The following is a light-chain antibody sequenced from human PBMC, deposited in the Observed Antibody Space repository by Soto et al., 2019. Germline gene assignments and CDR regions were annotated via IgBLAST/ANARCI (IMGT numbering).Light chain of an antibody. Sequence: EIVLTQSPATLSLSPGERATLSCRASQRVSSYLAWYQQKPGQAPRLLIYDASNRATGIPARFSGSGSGTDFTLTISSLEPEDLAVYYCQQRGTFGQGTKVEIK. V-gene: IGKV3-11*01. CDR1: QRVSSY. CDR2: DAS. CDR3: QQRGT. J-gene: IGKJ1*01.